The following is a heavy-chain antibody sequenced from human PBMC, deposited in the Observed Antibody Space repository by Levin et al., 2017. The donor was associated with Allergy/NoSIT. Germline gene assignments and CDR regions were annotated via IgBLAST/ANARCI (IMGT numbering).Heavy chain of an antibody. J-gene: IGHJ4*02. CDR1: GFTFSSYS. Sequence: PGGSLRLSCAASGFTFSSYSMNWVRQAPGKGLEWVSSISSSSSYIYYADSVKGRFTISRDNAKNSLYLQMNSLRAEDTAVYYCARDLKHYGDYVGDYWGQGTLVTVSS. D-gene: IGHD4-17*01. CDR3: ARDLKHYGDYVGDY. V-gene: IGHV3-21*01. CDR2: ISSSSSYI.